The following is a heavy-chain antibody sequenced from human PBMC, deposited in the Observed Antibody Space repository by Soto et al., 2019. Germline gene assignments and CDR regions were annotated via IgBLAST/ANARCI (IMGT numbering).Heavy chain of an antibody. Sequence: DEQLVESGGGLVQSGGSLRLSCEASGFTLKSYEVNWVRQAPGKGLKWISYITSSTRTTYYADSVKGRFTISRDNARKSVYLQMNSLRVEDTAIFYCARGNTSIQEDLSHYNGLDVWGQGTTVTVSS. J-gene: IGHJ6*02. CDR1: GFTLKSYE. V-gene: IGHV3-48*03. CDR3: ARGNTSIQEDLSHYNGLDV. CDR2: ITSSTRTT. D-gene: IGHD2-21*01.